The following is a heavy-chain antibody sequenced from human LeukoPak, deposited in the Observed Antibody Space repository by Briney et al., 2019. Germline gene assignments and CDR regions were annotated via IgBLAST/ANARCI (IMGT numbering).Heavy chain of an antibody. V-gene: IGHV4-30-2*01. CDR2: IYHSGST. D-gene: IGHD1-14*01. CDR3: ARESNRHYFGY. CDR1: GRPLSSGAYY. J-gene: IGHJ4*02. Sequence: SETLSLTCSVSGRPLSSGAYYWRWIPQPPGKGLEWIGYIYHSGSTYYNPSVQSRHTKSQDRSQNQFSLQQSSVTGADRVVYYCARESNRHYFGYWGQETLVTVSS.